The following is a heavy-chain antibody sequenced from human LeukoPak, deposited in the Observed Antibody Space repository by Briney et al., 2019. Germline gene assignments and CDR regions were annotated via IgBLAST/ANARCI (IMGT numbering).Heavy chain of an antibody. D-gene: IGHD3-22*01. Sequence: PSETLSLTCTVSGGSISSGDYYWSWIRQPPGKGLEWIGSIYYSGSTYYNPSLKSRVTISVDTSKNQFSLKLSSVTAADTAVYYCAREDDSSGYYRYWGQGTLVTVSS. CDR2: IYYSGST. CDR3: AREDDSSGYYRY. J-gene: IGHJ4*02. V-gene: IGHV4-39*02. CDR1: GGSISSGDYY.